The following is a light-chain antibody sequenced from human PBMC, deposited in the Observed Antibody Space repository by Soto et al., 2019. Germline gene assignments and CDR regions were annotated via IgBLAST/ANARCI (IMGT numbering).Light chain of an antibody. Sequence: EIVLTQSPATLSLSPGERATLSCRASQSVSSYLAWYQQKPGQAPRLLIYASSNRATGIPDRFSGRGSRTDFPLTIRSLEPEDFAVYFCQQRSNWPFTFGPGTKLDIK. CDR3: QQRSNWPFT. CDR2: ASS. V-gene: IGKV3-11*01. J-gene: IGKJ3*01. CDR1: QSVSSY.